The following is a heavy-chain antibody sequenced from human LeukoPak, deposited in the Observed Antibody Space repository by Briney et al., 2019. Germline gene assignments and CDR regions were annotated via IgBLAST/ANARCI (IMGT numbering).Heavy chain of an antibody. J-gene: IGHJ5*02. CDR2: IYYSGST. Sequence: SETLSLTCTVSGGSISSYYLGWVRQPPGKGLEWIGGIYYSGSTYYNPSLKSRVTISVDTSKNQFCLKLSSVTAADTAVYYCASHVFRSSGYSDHWGQGTLVTVSS. V-gene: IGHV4-39*01. CDR3: ASHVFRSSGYSDH. D-gene: IGHD3-22*01. CDR1: GGSISSYY.